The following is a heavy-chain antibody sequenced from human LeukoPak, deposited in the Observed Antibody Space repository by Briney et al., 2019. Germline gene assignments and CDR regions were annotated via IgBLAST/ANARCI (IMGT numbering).Heavy chain of an antibody. CDR1: GFTFANYW. J-gene: IGHJ4*02. Sequence: PGGSLRLSCAASGFTFANYWVSWVRQAPGKGLEWVANIRQDGSEKFYVDSVKGRFTISRDNDKSSLYLQMNSLRGEDTAVYFCARVGGSWELLLWGQGTLVTVS. CDR3: ARVGGSWELLL. V-gene: IGHV3-7*01. D-gene: IGHD2-15*01. CDR2: IRQDGSEK.